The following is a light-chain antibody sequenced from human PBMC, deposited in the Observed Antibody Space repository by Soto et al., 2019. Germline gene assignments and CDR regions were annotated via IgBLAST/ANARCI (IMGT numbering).Light chain of an antibody. CDR3: QQSNNWPKT. CDR1: QSVNSN. V-gene: IGKV3-15*01. J-gene: IGKJ1*01. CDR2: DAS. Sequence: EIVMTQSPATLSVSPGETATLSCRASQSVNSNLAWYQQKPGQAPRLLISDASTWAAGLPARFSGSGSGTEFTLTISSLQSEDFAVYFCQQSNNWPKTFGQGTKVEIK.